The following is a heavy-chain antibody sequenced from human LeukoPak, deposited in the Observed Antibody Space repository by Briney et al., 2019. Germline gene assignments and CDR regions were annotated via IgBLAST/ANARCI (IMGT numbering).Heavy chain of an antibody. CDR1: GFTFSSYM. Sequence: GGSLRLSCAASGFTFSSYMMHWVRQAPGKGLVWVSHITNDGTIRYAASVKGRFTISRDNAKNTLYLQMNSLRAEDTAVYYCARDWRGSLDYWGQGTLVTVSS. V-gene: IGHV3-74*01. J-gene: IGHJ4*02. D-gene: IGHD1-26*01. CDR2: ITNDGTI. CDR3: ARDWRGSLDY.